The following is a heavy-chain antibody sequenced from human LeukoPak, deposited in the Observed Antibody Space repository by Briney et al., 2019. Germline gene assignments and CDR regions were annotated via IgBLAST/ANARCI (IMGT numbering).Heavy chain of an antibody. Sequence: PGGSPRLSCAASGFTFSSYAMSWVRQAPGKGLEWVSAISGSGGSTYYADSVKDRFTISRDNSKNTLYLQMNSLRDEDTAVYYCAKRGVEMATIYYMDVWGKGTAVT. J-gene: IGHJ6*03. V-gene: IGHV3-23*01. CDR3: AKRGVEMATIYYMDV. CDR1: GFTFSSYA. D-gene: IGHD5-24*01. CDR2: ISGSGGST.